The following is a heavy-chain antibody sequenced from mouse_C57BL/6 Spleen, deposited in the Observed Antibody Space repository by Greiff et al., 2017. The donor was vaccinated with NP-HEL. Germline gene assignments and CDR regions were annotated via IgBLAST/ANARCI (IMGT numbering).Heavy chain of an antibody. D-gene: IGHD2-4*01. CDR3: ARYDYDGDYYAMDY. CDR1: GYTFTNYW. CDR2: IYPGGGYT. J-gene: IGHJ4*01. V-gene: IGHV1-63*01. Sequence: LVESGAELVRPGTSVKMSCKASGYTFTNYWIGWAKQRPGHGLEWIGDIYPGGGYTNYNEKFKGKATLTADKSSSTAYMQFSSLTSEDSAIYYCARYDYDGDYYAMDYWGQGTSVTVSS.